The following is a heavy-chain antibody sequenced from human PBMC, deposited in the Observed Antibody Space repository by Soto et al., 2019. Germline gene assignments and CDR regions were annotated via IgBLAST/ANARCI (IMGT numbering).Heavy chain of an antibody. CDR3: ARDLGIVGATIDYYYGMDV. CDR1: GFTVSSNY. CDR2: IYSGGST. V-gene: IGHV3-53*01. J-gene: IGHJ6*02. D-gene: IGHD1-26*01. Sequence: GGSLRLSCAASGFTVSSNYMSWVRRAPGKGLEWVSVIYSGGSTYYADSVKGRFTISRDNSKNTLYLQMNSLRAEDTAVYYCARDLGIVGATIDYYYGMDVWGQGTTVTVSS.